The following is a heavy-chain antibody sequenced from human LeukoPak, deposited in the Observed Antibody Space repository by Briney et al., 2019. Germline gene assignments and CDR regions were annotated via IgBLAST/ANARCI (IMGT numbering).Heavy chain of an antibody. Sequence: PGGSLRLSCAASGFTFDDYTMHWVRQAPGKGLEWVSLISWDGGSTYYADSVRGRFTISRDNSKNSLYLQMNSLRTEDTALYYCAKLGGSSYYDAFDIWGQGTMVTVSS. CDR2: ISWDGGST. V-gene: IGHV3-43*01. CDR1: GFTFDDYT. J-gene: IGHJ3*02. D-gene: IGHD6-13*01. CDR3: AKLGGSSYYDAFDI.